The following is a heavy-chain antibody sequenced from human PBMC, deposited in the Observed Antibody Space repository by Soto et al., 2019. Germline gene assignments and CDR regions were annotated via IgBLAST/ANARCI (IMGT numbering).Heavy chain of an antibody. J-gene: IGHJ4*02. D-gene: IGHD3-22*01. CDR1: GGTFSSYA. V-gene: IGHV1-69*06. CDR3: ERDRYKYYYDSSGYYYFDY. Sequence: QVQLVQSGAEVKKPGSSVKVSCKASGGTFSSYAISWVRQAPGQGLEWMGGIIPIFGTANYAQKFQGRVTITEDKSTSTADMELSSLKSEDTAVYYCERDRYKYYYDSSGYYYFDYWGQGTLVTVSS. CDR2: IIPIFGTA.